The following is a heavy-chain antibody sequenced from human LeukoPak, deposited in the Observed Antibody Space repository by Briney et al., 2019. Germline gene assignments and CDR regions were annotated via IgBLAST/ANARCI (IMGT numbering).Heavy chain of an antibody. J-gene: IGHJ4*02. CDR2: IYYSGST. D-gene: IGHD3-22*01. CDR3: ARSSGYHLYYFDF. CDR1: GGSVSSGVYY. V-gene: IGHV4-61*08. Sequence: SETLSLTCTVSGGSVSSGVYYWSWIRQPPGKGLEYIGYIYYSGSTNYNPSLKGRVTMSVDTSKNQFSLKLSSVTAADTAVYYCARSSGYHLYYFDFWGQGTLVTVSS.